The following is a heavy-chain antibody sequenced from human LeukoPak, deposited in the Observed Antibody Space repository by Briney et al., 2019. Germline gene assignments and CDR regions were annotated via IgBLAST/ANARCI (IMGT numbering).Heavy chain of an antibody. J-gene: IGHJ4*02. D-gene: IGHD2/OR15-2a*01. CDR1: GFTFSSYS. V-gene: IGHV3-74*01. CDR3: ARDWFHAIDY. CDR2: IRSDGSDT. Sequence: GGSLRLSCAASGFTFSSYSMNWVRQAPGEGLVWVSRIRSDGSDTRYAESVKGRFTISRDNAKNTLYLQMNSLRAEDTAVYYCARDWFHAIDYWGQGTLVTVSS.